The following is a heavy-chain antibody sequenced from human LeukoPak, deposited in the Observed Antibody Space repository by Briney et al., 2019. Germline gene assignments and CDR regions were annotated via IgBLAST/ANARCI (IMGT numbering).Heavy chain of an antibody. J-gene: IGHJ6*03. CDR3: ARDYGGYYGSWSEGNYYYHMAV. V-gene: IGHV3-7*01. CDR1: GFTLTDYW. CDR2: INLDGSEE. D-gene: IGHD3-10*01. Sequence: GGSLRLACGAAGFTLTDYWMTWDRQAPEKGLEWVANINLDGSEEYYVDSVKGRFTISRDNAKNSLFLQMNSLRVDDTAVYYCARDYGGYYGSWSEGNYYYHMAVWGKGTPVTVSS.